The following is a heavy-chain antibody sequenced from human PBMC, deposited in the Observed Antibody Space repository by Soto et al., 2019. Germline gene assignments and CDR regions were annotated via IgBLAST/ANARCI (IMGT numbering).Heavy chain of an antibody. CDR3: AKGYSSSWYVWFDP. CDR2: ISSSGSTI. CDR1: GFTFSDYY. D-gene: IGHD6-13*01. J-gene: IGHJ5*02. Sequence: GGSLRLSCAASGFTFSDYYMSWIRQAPGKGLEWVSYISSSGSTIYYADSVKGRFTISRDNAKNSLYLQMNSLRAEDAAVYYCAKGYSSSWYVWFDPWGQGTLVTVSS. V-gene: IGHV3-11*01.